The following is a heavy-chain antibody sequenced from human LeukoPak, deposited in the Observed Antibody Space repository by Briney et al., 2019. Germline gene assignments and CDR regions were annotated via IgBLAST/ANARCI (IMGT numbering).Heavy chain of an antibody. CDR2: IWYDGSNK. J-gene: IGHJ4*02. CDR1: GFTFSSYG. Sequence: PGGSLRLSCAASGFTFSSYGMHWVRQAPGKGLEWVAVIWYDGSNKYYADSVRGRFTISRDNSKNTLYLQVNSLRAEDTAVYYCARGLSMAFLYYFDYWGQGTLVTVSS. D-gene: IGHD2/OR15-2a*01. CDR3: ARGLSMAFLYYFDY. V-gene: IGHV3-33*01.